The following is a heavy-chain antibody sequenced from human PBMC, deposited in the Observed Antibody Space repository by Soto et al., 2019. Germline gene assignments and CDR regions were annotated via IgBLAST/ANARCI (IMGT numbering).Heavy chain of an antibody. CDR2: IYYSGST. V-gene: IGHV4-31*03. CDR3: ARGWVLHITILGVVIGSMDV. CDR1: GGSISSGGYY. Sequence: QVQLQESGPGLVKPSQTLSLTCTVSGGSISSGGYYWSWIRQHPGKGLEWIGYIYYSGSTYYNPSLKSRVTITVDTSKNQFSLNLSPVTDADTAMHYCARGWVLHITILGVVIGSMDVWGQGTTVTVSS. J-gene: IGHJ6*02. D-gene: IGHD3-3*01.